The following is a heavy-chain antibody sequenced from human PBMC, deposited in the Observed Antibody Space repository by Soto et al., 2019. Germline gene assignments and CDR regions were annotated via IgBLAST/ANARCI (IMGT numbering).Heavy chain of an antibody. CDR3: ATVLVGGGYEAPDY. V-gene: IGHV1-24*01. CDR1: GYTLTELS. J-gene: IGHJ4*02. Sequence: ASVKVSCKVSGYTLTELSMHWVRQAPGKGLEWMGGFDPEDGETIYAQKFQGRVTMTEDTSTDTAYMELSSLRSEDTAVYYCATVLVGGGYEAPDYWGQGTLVTVSS. D-gene: IGHD5-12*01. CDR2: FDPEDGET.